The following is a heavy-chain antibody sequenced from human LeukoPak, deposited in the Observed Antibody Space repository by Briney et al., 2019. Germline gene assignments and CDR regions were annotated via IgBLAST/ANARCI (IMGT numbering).Heavy chain of an antibody. J-gene: IGHJ4*02. Sequence: GGSLRLSCAASGFTFSSYAMSWVRPAPGKGLEWVSAISGSGGSTYYADSVKGRFTISRDNSKNTLYLQMNSLRAEDTAVYYCAKDKEVAVVPAATRPYFDYWGQGTLVTASS. D-gene: IGHD2-2*01. CDR2: ISGSGGST. CDR3: AKDKEVAVVPAATRPYFDY. V-gene: IGHV3-23*01. CDR1: GFTFSSYA.